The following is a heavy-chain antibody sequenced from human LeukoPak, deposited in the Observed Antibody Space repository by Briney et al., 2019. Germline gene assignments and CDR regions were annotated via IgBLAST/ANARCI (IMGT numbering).Heavy chain of an antibody. CDR2: MSHDGKKI. Sequence: GGSLRLSCAASGFAFSSNAMPWVRQAPGKGLEWVADMSHDGKKINYADSVKGRFAISRDNSKNTLYLQMNSLRPEDTAIYYCVTDITMVRGGSWGQGTLVIVSS. D-gene: IGHD3-10*01. V-gene: IGHV3-30*09. CDR1: GFAFSSNA. CDR3: VTDITMVRGGS. J-gene: IGHJ4*02.